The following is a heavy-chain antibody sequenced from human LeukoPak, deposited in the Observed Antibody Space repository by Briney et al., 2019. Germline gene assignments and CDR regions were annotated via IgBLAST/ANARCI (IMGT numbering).Heavy chain of an antibody. D-gene: IGHD4-11*01. CDR2: ISPDNGHT. CDR1: GYTFNTYG. J-gene: IGHJ4*02. Sequence: GASVKVSCTGSGYTFNTYGINWVRQAPGQGLEFMGWISPDNGHTNYAQNLQARVTMTTDTPTRTAYLELRSLRSDDTAVYYCATGPVYSYDYWGQGTLVTVSS. CDR3: ATGPVYSYDY. V-gene: IGHV1-18*01.